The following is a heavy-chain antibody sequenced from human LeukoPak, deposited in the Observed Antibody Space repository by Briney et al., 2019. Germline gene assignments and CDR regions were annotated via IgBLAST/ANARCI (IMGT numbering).Heavy chain of an antibody. V-gene: IGHV1-46*01. Sequence: ASVKVSCKASGYTFTSYYMHWVRQAPGQGLEWMGIINPSGGSTSYAQKFQARVTMIRDTSTSTVYMELSSLRSEDTAVYYCARVGVQSYGPQSYFDYWGQGTLVTVSS. J-gene: IGHJ4*02. CDR3: ARVGVQSYGPQSYFDY. CDR1: GYTFTSYY. CDR2: INPSGGST. D-gene: IGHD5-18*01.